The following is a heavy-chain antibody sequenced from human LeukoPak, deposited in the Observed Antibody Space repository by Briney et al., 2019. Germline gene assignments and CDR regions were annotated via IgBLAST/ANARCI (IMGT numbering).Heavy chain of an antibody. V-gene: IGHV1-8*02. J-gene: IGHJ4*02. CDR2: MNPNSGNT. D-gene: IGHD6-19*01. CDR3: ASGPSGWYDY. Sequence: ASVKVSCKASGYTFTSYYMHWVRQAPGQGLEWMGWMNPNSGNTGYAQKFQGRVTMTRDTSISTAYMELNSLRSEDTAVYYCASGPSGWYDYWGQGTLVTVSS. CDR1: GYTFTSYY.